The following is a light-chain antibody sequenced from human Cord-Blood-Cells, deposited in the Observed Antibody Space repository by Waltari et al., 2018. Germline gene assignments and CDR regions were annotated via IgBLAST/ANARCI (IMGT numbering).Light chain of an antibody. J-gene: IGLJ1*01. Sequence: QSALTQPASVSGSPGQSITISCTGTSSDVGGYNYVSWYQQHPGIAPKLMIYDVSKGPSGVSNRFSGSKSGNTASLTISGLQAEDEADYYCSSYTSSSTFVFGTGTKVTVL. CDR3: SSYTSSSTFV. V-gene: IGLV2-14*01. CDR2: DVS. CDR1: SSDVGGYNY.